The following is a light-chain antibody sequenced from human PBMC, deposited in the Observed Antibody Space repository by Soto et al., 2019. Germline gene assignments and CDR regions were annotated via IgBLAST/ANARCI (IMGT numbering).Light chain of an antibody. CDR1: QSVSSNY. CDR2: AAS. CDR3: QQYGSSSLT. J-gene: IGKJ4*01. V-gene: IGKV3-20*01. Sequence: EIVLAQSPGTLSLSPGERTTLSCRASQSVSSNYLAWYQQRPGQAPRLLIYAASSRATDVPDRFSGSGSGTDFTLTISRLEPEDFAVYYCQQYGSSSLTFGGGTKVEIK.